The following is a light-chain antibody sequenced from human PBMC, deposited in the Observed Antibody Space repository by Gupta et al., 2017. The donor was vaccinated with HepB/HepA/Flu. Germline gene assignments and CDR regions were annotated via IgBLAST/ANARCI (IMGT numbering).Light chain of an antibody. V-gene: IGKV1-6*01. J-gene: IGKJ2*02. CDR2: AAS. Sequence: AIQMTQSPSSLSASVGDRVTITCRASQGIRNDLGWYQQKPGKAPKLLIYAASSLQSGVPSRFSGSGSGTDFTLTISSRQPEDFATYYCRQEDNFPRTFGQGTKMEIK. CDR3: RQEDNFPRT. CDR1: QGIRND.